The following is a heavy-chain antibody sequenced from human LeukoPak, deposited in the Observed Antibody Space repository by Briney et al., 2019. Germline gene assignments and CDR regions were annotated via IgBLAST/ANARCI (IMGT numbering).Heavy chain of an antibody. Sequence: GGSLRLSCAASGFTFSDYYISWIRQAPGKGLEWVSYISSSGSTIYYADSVKGRFTISRDNSKNTLYLQMNSLRAEDTAVYYCAKDRQFGGVQYYFDYWGQGTLVTVSS. CDR3: AKDRQFGGVQYYFDY. D-gene: IGHD3-16*01. V-gene: IGHV3-11*04. CDR1: GFTFSDYY. CDR2: ISSSGSTI. J-gene: IGHJ4*02.